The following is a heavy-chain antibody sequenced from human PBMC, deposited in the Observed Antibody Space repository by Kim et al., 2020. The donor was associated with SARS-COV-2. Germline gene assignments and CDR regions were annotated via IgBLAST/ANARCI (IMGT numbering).Heavy chain of an antibody. J-gene: IGHJ6*02. CDR1: GFTFSSYW. CDR2: IKQDGSEK. D-gene: IGHD3-9*01. Sequence: GGSLRLSCAASGFTFSSYWMSWVRHAPGKGLEWVANIKQDGSEKYYVDSVKGRFTISRDNAKNSLYLQMNSLRAEDTAVYYCARLTGDYYYYYGMDVWGQGTTVTVSS. V-gene: IGHV3-7*01. CDR3: ARLTGDYYYYYGMDV.